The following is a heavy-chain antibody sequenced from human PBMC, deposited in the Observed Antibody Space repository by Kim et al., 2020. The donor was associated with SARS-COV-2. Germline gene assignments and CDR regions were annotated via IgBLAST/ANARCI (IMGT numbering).Heavy chain of an antibody. CDR1: GGSISSSSYY. Sequence: SETLSLTCTVSGGSISSSSYYWGWIRQPPGKGLEWIGSIYYSGSTYYNPSLKSRVTISVDTSKNQFSLKLSSVTAADTAVYYCARDLPECDEALIAVAGNGDYYCGMDVWGQGTTVTVSS. V-gene: IGHV4-39*07. CDR2: IYYSGST. J-gene: IGHJ6*02. D-gene: IGHD6-19*01. CDR3: ARDLPECDEALIAVAGNGDYYCGMDV.